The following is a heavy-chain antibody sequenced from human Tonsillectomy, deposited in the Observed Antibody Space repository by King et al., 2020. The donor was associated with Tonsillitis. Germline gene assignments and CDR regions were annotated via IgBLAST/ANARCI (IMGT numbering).Heavy chain of an antibody. CDR1: GFSLNTRGVG. V-gene: IGHV2-5*02. Sequence: QVTLKESGPTLVKPTQTLTLTCTFSGFSLNTRGVGVGWIRQPPGKALEWLALIYWDDDERYSPSLKSRLSIMKATSKNLVVLTMTNMDPVDTGTYFCAHRQGRGQWQEGMNWFDSWGQGTLVTVSS. D-gene: IGHD6-13*01. CDR3: AHRQGRGQWQEGMNWFDS. J-gene: IGHJ5*01. CDR2: IYWDDDE.